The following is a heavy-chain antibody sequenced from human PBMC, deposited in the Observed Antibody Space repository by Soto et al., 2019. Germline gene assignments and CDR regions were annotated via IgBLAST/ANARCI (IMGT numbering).Heavy chain of an antibody. CDR2: ISSYNGDT. V-gene: IGHV1-18*01. D-gene: IGHD5-12*01. Sequence: QVQLVQSGAEVKKPGASVKVSCKASGYTFTRSGISWVRQAPGQGPEWMGWISSYNGDTNYAQTFQGRVTMTTDTSTSTAYMELRSLRSDDTAVYYCAREGVAPYYYYGMDGWGQGTPVTVS. J-gene: IGHJ6*02. CDR3: AREGVAPYYYYGMDG. CDR1: GYTFTRSG.